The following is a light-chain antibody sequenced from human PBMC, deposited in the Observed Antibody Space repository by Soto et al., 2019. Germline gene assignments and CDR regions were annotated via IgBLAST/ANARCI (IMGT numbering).Light chain of an antibody. CDR3: QQYNNWLT. V-gene: IGKV3-15*01. CDR1: QSVSSN. J-gene: IGKJ5*01. Sequence: EIVMTQSPATLSVSPWERATHSCRASQSVSSNLAWYQQKPGQAPRLLIYGASTRATGIPARFSGSGSGTEFTLTISSLQSEDFAVYYCQQYNNWLTFGQGTRLEIK. CDR2: GAS.